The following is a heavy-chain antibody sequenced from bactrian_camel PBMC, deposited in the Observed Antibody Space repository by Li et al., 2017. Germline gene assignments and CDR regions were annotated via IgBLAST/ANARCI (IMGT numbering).Heavy chain of an antibody. CDR2: FIPSEVF. V-gene: IGHV3S60*01. CDR1: QFPRMPNC. D-gene: IGHD2*01. CDR3: AAGGGGTCREEDEYSH. J-gene: IGHJ4*01. Sequence: HVQLVESGGGSVQAGGSLTLSCAVTQFPRMPNCMGWFRQSTGQEREGVAAHFIPSEVFYYADSVKGRFTISQDNAQNTVYLQMNSLKPEDTGMYYCAAGGGGTCREEDEYSHWGRGTQVTVS.